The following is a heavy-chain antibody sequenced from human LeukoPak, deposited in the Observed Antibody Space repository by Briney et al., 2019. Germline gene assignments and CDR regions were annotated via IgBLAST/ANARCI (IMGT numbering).Heavy chain of an antibody. Sequence: PSETLSLTCTVSGGSISGYYWSWIRQPPGKGLEWIGYIYYSGSTNYNPSLKSRVTISVDTSKNQFSLKLSSVTAADTAVYYCARVTKTYYYYMDVWGKGTTVTVSS. CDR2: IYYSGST. D-gene: IGHD2-2*01. V-gene: IGHV4-59*01. CDR1: GGSISGYY. J-gene: IGHJ6*03. CDR3: ARVTKTYYYYMDV.